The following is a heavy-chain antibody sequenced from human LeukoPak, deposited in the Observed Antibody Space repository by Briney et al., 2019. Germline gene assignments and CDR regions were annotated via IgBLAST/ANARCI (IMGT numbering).Heavy chain of an antibody. V-gene: IGHV3-23*01. CDR1: GFTFSSYS. Sequence: GGSLRLSCAASGFTFSSYSMNWVRQAPGKGLEWVSAISGSGGSTYDADSVKGRFTISRDNSKNTLYLQMNSLRAEDTAVYYCARDRGYYAIDYWGQGTVVTVSS. J-gene: IGHJ4*02. CDR2: ISGSGGST. D-gene: IGHD2/OR15-2a*01. CDR3: ARDRGYYAIDY.